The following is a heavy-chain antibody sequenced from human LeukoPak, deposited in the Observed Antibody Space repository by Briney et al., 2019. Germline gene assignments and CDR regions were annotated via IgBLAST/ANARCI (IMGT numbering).Heavy chain of an antibody. Sequence: GDSVKVSCKASGYDFINYGISWVRQAPGQGLEWMGWRSICNGNTDYKLQGRVTMTTDTSTSTAYMELRSLRSDDTAVYYCARGGPFPSSSSSREYYLDYWGQGTLVTVSS. J-gene: IGHJ4*02. CDR2: RSICNGNT. CDR1: GYDFINYG. CDR3: ARGGPFPSSSSSREYYLDY. V-gene: IGHV1-18*01. D-gene: IGHD6-6*01.